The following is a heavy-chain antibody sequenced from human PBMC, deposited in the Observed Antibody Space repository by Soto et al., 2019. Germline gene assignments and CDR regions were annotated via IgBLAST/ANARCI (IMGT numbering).Heavy chain of an antibody. Sequence: SETLSLTCTVSGASIFSLYWTWIRQPPGKGLEWIGNIYYSGNTNYNPSLKSRVTISVDTSMNQFSLSLRSVSAADTAVYFCARLSPGKLLDFWGQGTLVTVSS. J-gene: IGHJ4*02. CDR1: GASIFSLY. CDR3: ARLSPGKLLDF. V-gene: IGHV4-59*12. D-gene: IGHD2-15*01. CDR2: IYYSGNT.